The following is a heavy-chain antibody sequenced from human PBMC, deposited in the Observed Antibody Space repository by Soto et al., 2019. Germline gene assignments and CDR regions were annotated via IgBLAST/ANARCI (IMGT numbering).Heavy chain of an antibody. J-gene: IGHJ4*02. CDR1: GGSISSGDYY. CDR2: IYYSGST. D-gene: IGHD3-3*01. V-gene: IGHV4-30-4*01. CDR3: ASSITIFGVVIQLFDY. Sequence: SETLSLTCTVSGGSISSGDYYWSWIRQPPGKGLEWIGYIYYSGSTYYNPSLKSRVTISVDTSKNQFSLKLSSVTAADTAVYYCASSITIFGVVIQLFDYWGQGTLVTVSS.